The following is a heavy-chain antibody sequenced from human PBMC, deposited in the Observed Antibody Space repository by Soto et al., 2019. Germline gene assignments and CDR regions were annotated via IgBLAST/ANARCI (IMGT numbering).Heavy chain of an antibody. Sequence: SETLSLTCTVSGGSISSSSYYWGWIRQPPGKGLEWIVIIYYSGSTYYNPSLKSRVTISVDTSKNQFSLKLSSVTAADTALYYCARLGRYYDSSGYSDYWGQGTLVTVSS. D-gene: IGHD3-22*01. V-gene: IGHV4-39*01. CDR2: IYYSGST. CDR3: ARLGRYYDSSGYSDY. CDR1: GGSISSSSYY. J-gene: IGHJ4*02.